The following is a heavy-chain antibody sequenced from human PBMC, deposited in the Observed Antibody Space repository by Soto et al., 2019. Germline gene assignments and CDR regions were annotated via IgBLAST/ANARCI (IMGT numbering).Heavy chain of an antibody. CDR3: ASNAAQWLSWFDP. Sequence: KASETLSLTCTVSGGSISSYYWSWIRQPPGKGLEWIGYIYYSGSTNYNPSLKSRVTISVDTSKNQFSLKLTSVTAADTAVYYCASNAAQWLSWFDPWGQGTLVTVSS. J-gene: IGHJ5*02. CDR2: IYYSGST. D-gene: IGHD3-22*01. CDR1: GGSISSYY. V-gene: IGHV4-59*01.